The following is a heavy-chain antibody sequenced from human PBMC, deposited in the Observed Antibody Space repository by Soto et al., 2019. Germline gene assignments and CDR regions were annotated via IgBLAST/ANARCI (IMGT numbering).Heavy chain of an antibody. V-gene: IGHV1-69*13. CDR1: GDTDTNYV. J-gene: IGHJ6*02. Sequence: SVKVSCKASGDTDTNYVISWVRQAPGQGLEWMGGIFPKFGATYSAQKLQDRLTITADESTSTVYMQLSSLRLDDTAVYYCEAEMTFGKLSVVWGQGTTVTVSS. D-gene: IGHD3-16*02. CDR3: EAEMTFGKLSVV. CDR2: IFPKFGAT.